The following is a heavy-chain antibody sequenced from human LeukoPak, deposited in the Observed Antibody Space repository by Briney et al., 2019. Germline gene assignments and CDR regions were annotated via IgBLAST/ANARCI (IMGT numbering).Heavy chain of an antibody. D-gene: IGHD3-9*01. J-gene: IGHJ4*02. V-gene: IGHV1-46*01. Sequence: ASVKVSCKASGYTFTSYYMHWVRQAPGQGLEWMGIINPSGGSTSYAQKFQGRVTMTRDTSTSTVYMELSSLRSEDTAVYYCAKCPYYDILTGYYYFDYWGQGTLVTVSS. CDR1: GYTFTSYY. CDR2: INPSGGST. CDR3: AKCPYYDILTGYYYFDY.